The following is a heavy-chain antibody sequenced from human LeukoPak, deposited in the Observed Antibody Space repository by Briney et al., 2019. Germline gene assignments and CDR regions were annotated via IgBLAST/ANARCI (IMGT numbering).Heavy chain of an antibody. CDR3: ARVATIFGVVRGRFDP. CDR1: SYTFTNSG. Sequence: GASVMVSCKTSSYTFTNSGISWVRQAPGQGLEWMGWISTYNGNTNYAQKIQGRVTMATDTSTSTAYMEMRSLRSDDTAMYYCARVATIFGVVRGRFDPWGQGTLVIVSS. V-gene: IGHV1-18*01. CDR2: ISTYNGNT. D-gene: IGHD3-3*01. J-gene: IGHJ5*02.